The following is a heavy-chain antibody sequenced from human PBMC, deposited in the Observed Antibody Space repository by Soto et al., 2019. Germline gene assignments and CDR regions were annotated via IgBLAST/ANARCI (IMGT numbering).Heavy chain of an antibody. Sequence: GGSLRLSCAASGFTFSSYGMHWVRQAPGKGLEWVAVISYDGSNKYYADSVKGRFTISRDNSKNTLYLQMNSLRAEDTAVYYCAKDLYTALYGMDVWGQGTTVTVSS. CDR3: AKDLYTALYGMDV. D-gene: IGHD5-18*01. J-gene: IGHJ6*02. CDR2: ISYDGSNK. V-gene: IGHV3-30*18. CDR1: GFTFSSYG.